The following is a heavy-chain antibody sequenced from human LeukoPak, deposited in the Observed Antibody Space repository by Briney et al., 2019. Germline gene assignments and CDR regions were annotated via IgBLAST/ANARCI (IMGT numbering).Heavy chain of an antibody. CDR1: GFTFSDYY. Sequence: GGSLRLSCAASGFTFSDYYMSWIRQAPGKGLEWVSYISSSGSTIYYADSVKGRFTISRDNAKNSLYLQMNSLRAEDTAVYYCAKDYYDSSGYYSPPHFYYYYYYMDVWGKGTTVTVSS. CDR3: AKDYYDSSGYYSPPHFYYYYYYMDV. D-gene: IGHD3-22*01. CDR2: ISSSGSTI. J-gene: IGHJ6*03. V-gene: IGHV3-11*01.